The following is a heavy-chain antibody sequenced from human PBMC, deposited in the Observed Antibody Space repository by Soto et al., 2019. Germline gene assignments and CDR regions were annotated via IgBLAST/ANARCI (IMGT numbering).Heavy chain of an antibody. CDR2: IYHSGST. CDR3: ARGGYSYGSNWFDP. D-gene: IGHD5-18*01. V-gene: IGHV4-4*02. CDR1: GGSISSSNW. J-gene: IGHJ5*02. Sequence: SETLSLTCAVSGGSISSSNWWSWVRQPPGKGLEWIGEIYHSGSTNYNPSLKSRVTISVDKSKNQFSLKLSSVTAADTAVYYCARGGYSYGSNWFDPWGQGTLVTVSS.